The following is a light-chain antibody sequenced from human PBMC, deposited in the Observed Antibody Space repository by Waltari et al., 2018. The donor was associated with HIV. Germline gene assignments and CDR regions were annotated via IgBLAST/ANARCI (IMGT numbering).Light chain of an antibody. V-gene: IGLV2-23*01. Sequence: QSALTQPASVSGSPGQSITISCIGTRSDVGSYNLVSWYQQHPGKAPKLMIYEGSKRPSGVSNRFSGSKSGNTASLTISGLQAEDEADYYCCSYAGSSTLVFGTGTKVTVL. CDR1: RSDVGSYNL. CDR2: EGS. J-gene: IGLJ1*01. CDR3: CSYAGSSTLV.